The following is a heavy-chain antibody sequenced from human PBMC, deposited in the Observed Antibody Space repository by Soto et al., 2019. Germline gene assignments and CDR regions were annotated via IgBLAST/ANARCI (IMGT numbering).Heavy chain of an antibody. J-gene: IGHJ6*02. V-gene: IGHV7-4-1*01. CDR2: INTNTGNP. Sequence: ASVPVSCKSSGYTFTSYATDWVRQPPGHELEWMGWINTNTGNPTYGQGFTGRVVFSLDTSVSTAYLQICSLEAEDTAVYYCARGGWKYGCSSLYYYYGMDVWGQGTTVTVSS. CDR3: ARGGWKYGCSSLYYYYGMDV. CDR1: GYTFTSYA. D-gene: IGHD6-6*01.